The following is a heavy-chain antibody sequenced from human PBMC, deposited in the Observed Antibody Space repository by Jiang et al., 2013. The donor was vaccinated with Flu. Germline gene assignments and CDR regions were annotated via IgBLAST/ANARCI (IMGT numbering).Heavy chain of an antibody. J-gene: IGHJ4*02. Sequence: PGLVKPSQTLSLTCTVSGGSISSGGYYWSWIRQHPGKGLEWIGYIYYSGSTYYNPSLKSRVTISVDTSKNQFSLKLSSVTAADTAVYYCARGVALTVTTFGFDYWGQGTLVTVSS. D-gene: IGHD4-17*01. CDR1: GGSISSGGYY. V-gene: IGHV4-31*03. CDR3: ARGVALTVTTFGFDY. CDR2: IYYSGST.